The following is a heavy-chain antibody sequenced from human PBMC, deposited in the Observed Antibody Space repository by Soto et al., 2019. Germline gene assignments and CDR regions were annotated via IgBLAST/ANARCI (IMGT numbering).Heavy chain of an antibody. D-gene: IGHD2-2*01. CDR3: ARVSSTSSVDY. V-gene: IGHV4-34*01. CDR1: GGSFSGYY. Sequence: SETLSLTCAVYGGSFSGYYWSWIRQPPGKGLEWIGEINHSGSTNYNPSLKSRVTISVDTSKNQFSLKLSSVTAADTAVYYCARVSSTSSVDYWGQGTLVTVSS. J-gene: IGHJ4*02. CDR2: INHSGST.